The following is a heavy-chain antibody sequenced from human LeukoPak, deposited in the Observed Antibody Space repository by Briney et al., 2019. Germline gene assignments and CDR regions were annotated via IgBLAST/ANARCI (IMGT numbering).Heavy chain of an antibody. CDR1: GFPFSNAW. CDR2: VKSKIEGGTT. Sequence: GGSLRLSCAASGFPFSNAWLSWVRQAPGKGLEYIGRVKSKIEGGTTDYAGPVKGRFTISRDDSKNTLYLQMNSLTTEDRAVYYCTTVSGVWLLHYWGQGTLVTVSS. J-gene: IGHJ4*02. D-gene: IGHD3-22*01. V-gene: IGHV3-15*01. CDR3: TTVSGVWLLHY.